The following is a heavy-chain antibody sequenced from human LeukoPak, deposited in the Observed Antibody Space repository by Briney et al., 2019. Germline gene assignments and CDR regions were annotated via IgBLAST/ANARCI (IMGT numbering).Heavy chain of an antibody. D-gene: IGHD6-19*01. J-gene: IGHJ4*02. V-gene: IGHV3-53*01. CDR3: ARCGYSSGWYCYYFDY. Sequence: GGSLRLSCAASGFTVSSNYMSWVRQAPGKGLEWVSVIYSGGSTYYADSVKGRFTISRDNSKNTLYLQMTSLRAEDTAVYYCARCGYSSGWYCYYFDYWGQGTLVTVSS. CDR2: IYSGGST. CDR1: GFTVSSNY.